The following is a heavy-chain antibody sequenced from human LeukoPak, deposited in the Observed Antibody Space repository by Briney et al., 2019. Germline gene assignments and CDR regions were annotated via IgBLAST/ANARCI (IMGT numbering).Heavy chain of an antibody. V-gene: IGHV3-23*01. CDR2: ISANGGKT. Sequence: PGGSLRLSCAPSGFSLTSYAMTWVRQAPGEGLEWVSDISANGGKTYYSDSVKGRFTISRDISKNTLFLQMNSLKVEDTAVYYCAKRGSVGTLGHFDYWGQGTLVTVSS. D-gene: IGHD6-13*01. CDR1: GFSLTSYA. J-gene: IGHJ4*02. CDR3: AKRGSVGTLGHFDY.